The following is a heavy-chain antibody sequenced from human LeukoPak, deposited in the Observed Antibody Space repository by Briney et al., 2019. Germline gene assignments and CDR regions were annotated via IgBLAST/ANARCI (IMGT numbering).Heavy chain of an antibody. J-gene: IGHJ4*02. CDR3: ARVTATLGTPGLFDQ. CDR1: GFTFSSYW. D-gene: IGHD6-13*01. CDR2: IKQDGSEN. Sequence: GGSLRLSCAASGFTFSSYWMSWVRQAPGKGLERVANIKQDGSENYNVDSVEGRFTISRDNAKSSLYLQIHSLRADDTAVYYCARVTATLGTPGLFDQWGQGTLVTVSS. V-gene: IGHV3-7*01.